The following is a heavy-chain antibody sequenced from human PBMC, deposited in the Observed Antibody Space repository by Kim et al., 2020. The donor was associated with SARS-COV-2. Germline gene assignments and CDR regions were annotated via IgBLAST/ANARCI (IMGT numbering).Heavy chain of an antibody. V-gene: IGHV4-34*01. CDR1: GGSFSGYY. CDR3: ARGQAVDGIFMAYYYGMDV. CDR2: INHSGST. J-gene: IGHJ6*02. D-gene: IGHD6-19*01. Sequence: SETLSLTGAVYGGSFSGYYWSWIRQPPGKGLEWIGEINHSGSTNYNPSLKSRVTISVDTSKTQFSLKLSSVTAADTAVYYCARGQAVDGIFMAYYYGMDVWGHGTMVTVSS.